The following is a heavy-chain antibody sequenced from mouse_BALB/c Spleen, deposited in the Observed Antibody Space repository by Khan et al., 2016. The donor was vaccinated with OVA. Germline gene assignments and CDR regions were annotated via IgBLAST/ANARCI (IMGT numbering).Heavy chain of an antibody. V-gene: IGHV5-15*02. Sequence: EVELVESGGGLVQPGGSRKLSCAASGFTFSDYGMAWVRQAPGKGPEWVAFISDLAYTIYYADTVTGRFTISRENAKNTLYLERSSLRSEDTAIYDCARGGGTAPFAYWGLGTLVTVSA. CDR3: ARGGGTAPFAY. J-gene: IGHJ3*01. D-gene: IGHD1-2*01. CDR1: GFTFSDYG. CDR2: ISDLAYTI.